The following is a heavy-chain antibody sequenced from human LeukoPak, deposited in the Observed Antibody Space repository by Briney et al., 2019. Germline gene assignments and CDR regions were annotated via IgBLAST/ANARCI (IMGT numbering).Heavy chain of an antibody. CDR1: GFTFSSYA. Sequence: GGSLRLSCAASGFTFSSYAMSWVRQAPGKGLEWVSGISGSADTAHSADSVKGRFAISRDNSKNTLFLQMHSLRADDTAVYYCAKDTPRPPSYWGQGTLVTVSS. V-gene: IGHV3-23*01. CDR3: AKDTPRPPSY. J-gene: IGHJ4*02. CDR2: ISGSADTA.